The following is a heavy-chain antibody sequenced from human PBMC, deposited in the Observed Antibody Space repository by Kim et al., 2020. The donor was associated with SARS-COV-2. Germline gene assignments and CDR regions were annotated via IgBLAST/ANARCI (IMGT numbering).Heavy chain of an antibody. CDR3: AKDSAYYDILTVPPPFDY. CDR2: ISGSGGST. CDR1: GFTFSSYA. Sequence: GGSLRLSCAASGFTFSSYAMSWVRQAPGKGLEWVSAISGSGGSTYYADSVKGRFTISRDNSKNTLYLQMNSLRAEDTAVYYCAKDSAYYDILTVPPPFDYWGQGTLVTVSS. D-gene: IGHD3-9*01. J-gene: IGHJ4*02. V-gene: IGHV3-23*01.